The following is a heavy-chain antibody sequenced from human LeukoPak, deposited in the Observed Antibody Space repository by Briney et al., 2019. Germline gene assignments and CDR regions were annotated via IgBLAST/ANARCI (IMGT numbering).Heavy chain of an antibody. D-gene: IGHD3-3*02. CDR3: AKVGSPLGPPFDY. V-gene: IGHV3-23*01. J-gene: IGHJ4*02. Sequence: GGSLRLSCAASGFTFSTYAMSWVRQAPGKGLEWVSATSGSGDTTYHADSVKGRLTISRDNSKSTLYLQINSLRAGDTAVYYCAKVGSPLGPPFDYWGQGTLVTVSS. CDR2: TSGSGDTT. CDR1: GFTFSTYA.